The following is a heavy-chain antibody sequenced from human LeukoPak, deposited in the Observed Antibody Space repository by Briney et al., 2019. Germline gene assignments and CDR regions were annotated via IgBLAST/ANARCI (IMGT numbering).Heavy chain of an antibody. CDR3: ARGTYYYGSGSYYNYDY. Sequence: GASVKVSCKASGYTFTSYGISWVRQAPGQGLEWMGWISAYNGNTNYAQKLQGRVTITADESTGTAYMELSSLRSEDTAVYYCARGTYYYGSGSYYNYDYWGQGTLVTVSS. J-gene: IGHJ4*02. V-gene: IGHV1-18*01. CDR2: ISAYNGNT. CDR1: GYTFTSYG. D-gene: IGHD3-10*01.